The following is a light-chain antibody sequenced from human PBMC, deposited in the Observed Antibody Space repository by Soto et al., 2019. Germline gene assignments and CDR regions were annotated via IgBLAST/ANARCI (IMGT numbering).Light chain of an antibody. J-gene: IGKJ5*01. CDR3: QQYRSLIT. CDR1: QSVSSY. Sequence: EIVLTQSPATLSLSTGERATPSCRASQSVSSYLAWYQQKPGLAPRLLIYDASSRATGIPDRFSGSGSGTDFTLPINRLEPEDSAVYYCQQYRSLITFGQGTRLEIK. CDR2: DAS. V-gene: IGKV3D-20*01.